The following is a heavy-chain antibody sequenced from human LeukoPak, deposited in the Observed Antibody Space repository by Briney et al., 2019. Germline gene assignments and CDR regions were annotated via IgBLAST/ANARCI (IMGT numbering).Heavy chain of an antibody. CDR1: GYTFTSYD. V-gene: IGHV1-8*01. CDR2: MNPNSGNT. D-gene: IGHD3-16*02. CDR3: ARGPLVRLPSSFDP. J-gene: IGHJ5*02. Sequence: ASVRVSCKASGYTFTSYDINWVRQATGQGLEWMGWMNPNSGNTGSAQRFQGRITMTRDTSISTAYMELSSLRSEDTAVYYCARGPLVRLPSSFDPWGQGTLVTVSS.